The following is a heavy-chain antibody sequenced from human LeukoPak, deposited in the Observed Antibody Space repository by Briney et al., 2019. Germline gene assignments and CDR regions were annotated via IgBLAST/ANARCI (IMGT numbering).Heavy chain of an antibody. CDR2: IIPIFGTA. J-gene: IGHJ3*02. Sequence: SVKVSCKASGGTFSSYAISWVRQAPGQGLEWMGGIIPIFGTANYAQKFQGRVTITADESTSTAYMELSSLRSEDTAVYYCARTSLHIVVDDAFDIWGQGTMVTVSS. D-gene: IGHD2-21*01. V-gene: IGHV1-69*13. CDR3: ARTSLHIVVDDAFDI. CDR1: GGTFSSYA.